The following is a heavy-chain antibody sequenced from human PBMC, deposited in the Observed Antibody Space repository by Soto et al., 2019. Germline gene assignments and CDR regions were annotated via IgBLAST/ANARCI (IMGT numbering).Heavy chain of an antibody. Sequence: SVKVSCKYSGGTFKTESISWVRQAPGQGLEWMGGILPIFGTADYAPRFQGRVTITADEFTSTAYMELSSLRSEDTAVYYCARESEGTTSTSFDYWGQGTLVTVSS. J-gene: IGHJ4*02. D-gene: IGHD4-17*01. CDR3: ARESEGTTSTSFDY. CDR2: ILPIFGTA. V-gene: IGHV1-69*13. CDR1: GGTFKTES.